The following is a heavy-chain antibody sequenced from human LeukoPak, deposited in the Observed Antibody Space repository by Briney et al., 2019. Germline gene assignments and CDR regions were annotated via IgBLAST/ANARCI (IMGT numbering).Heavy chain of an antibody. V-gene: IGHV4-31*03. D-gene: IGHD3-9*01. CDR3: AGAMTGNDAFDI. J-gene: IGHJ3*02. Sequence: PSETLSLTCTVSGGSISSGGYYWSWIRQHPGKGLEWIGYIYYSGSTYYNPSLKSRVTISVDTSKNQFSLKLSSVTAADTAVYYCAGAMTGNDAFDIWGQGTMVTVSS. CDR2: IYYSGST. CDR1: GGSISSGGYY.